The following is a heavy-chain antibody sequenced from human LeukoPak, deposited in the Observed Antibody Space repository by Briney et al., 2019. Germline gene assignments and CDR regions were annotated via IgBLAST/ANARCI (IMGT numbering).Heavy chain of an antibody. Sequence: GGSLRLSCAASGFTFNSYAMSWVRQAPGKGLEWVSAISGSGGSTYYSDSVKGRFTISRDNSKNTLYLQMNSLRAEDTALYYCAKDLLPVGANWWGQGTLVTVSS. J-gene: IGHJ4*02. CDR1: GFTFNSYA. CDR2: ISGSGGST. CDR3: AKDLLPVGANW. D-gene: IGHD4/OR15-4a*01. V-gene: IGHV3-23*01.